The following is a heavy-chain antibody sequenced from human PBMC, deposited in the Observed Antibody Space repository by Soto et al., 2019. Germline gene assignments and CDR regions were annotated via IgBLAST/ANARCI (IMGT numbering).Heavy chain of an antibody. CDR3: VQSRCGGECLQSDSSHSYYGLDV. Sequence: QITLKESGPTLVKPTQTLTLTCTFSGLSLSTTGVGVGWIRQPPGKALEWLALIYWDDDKRYSPSLKSRLTITKDTSKSQVVLTITNMDPVDTATYYCVQSRCGGECLQSDSSHSYYGLDVWGQGTTVTVSS. CDR2: IYWDDDK. D-gene: IGHD2-21*01. J-gene: IGHJ6*02. V-gene: IGHV2-5*02. CDR1: GLSLSTTGVG.